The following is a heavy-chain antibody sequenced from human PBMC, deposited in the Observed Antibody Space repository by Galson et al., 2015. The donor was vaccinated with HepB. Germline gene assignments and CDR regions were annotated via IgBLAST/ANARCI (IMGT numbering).Heavy chain of an antibody. CDR1: GYTFTSYY. CDR3: AAPVRAAAGTLVNYGMDV. J-gene: IGHJ6*02. Sequence: SVKVSCKASGYTFTSYYMHWVRQAPGQGLEWMGIINPSGGSTSYAQKFQGRVTMTRDTSTSTVYMELSSLRSEDTAVYYCAAPVRAAAGTLVNYGMDVWGQGTTVTVSS. D-gene: IGHD6-13*01. CDR2: INPSGGST. V-gene: IGHV1-46*01.